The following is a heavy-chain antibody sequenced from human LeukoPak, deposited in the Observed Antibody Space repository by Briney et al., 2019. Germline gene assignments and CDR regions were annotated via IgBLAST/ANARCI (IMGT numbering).Heavy chain of an antibody. V-gene: IGHV4-4*07. CDR2: IYTSGST. Sequence: PSETLSLTCTVSGGSLSSYYWSWIRQPAGKGLEWIGRIYTSGSTNYNPSLKSRVTMSVDTSKNQFSLKLSSVTAADTAVYYCARGVGPTGSYSGGPYYFDYWGQGTLVTVSS. CDR3: ARGVGPTGSYSGGPYYFDY. D-gene: IGHD1-26*01. CDR1: GGSLSSYY. J-gene: IGHJ4*02.